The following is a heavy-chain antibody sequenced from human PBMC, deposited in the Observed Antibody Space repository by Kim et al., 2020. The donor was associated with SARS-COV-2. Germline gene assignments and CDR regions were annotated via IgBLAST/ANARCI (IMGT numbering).Heavy chain of an antibody. J-gene: IGHJ4*02. Sequence: SETLSLTCTVSGGSISSGGYYWSWIRQHPGKGLEWIGYIYYSGSTYYNPSLKSRVTISVDTSKNQFSLKLSSVTAADTAVYYCARDASLTNNFDYWGQGTLVTVSS. D-gene: IGHD1-1*01. V-gene: IGHV4-31*03. CDR3: ARDASLTNNFDY. CDR2: IYYSGST. CDR1: GGSISSGGYY.